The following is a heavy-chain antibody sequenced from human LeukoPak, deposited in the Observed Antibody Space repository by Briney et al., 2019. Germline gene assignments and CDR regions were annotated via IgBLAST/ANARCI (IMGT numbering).Heavy chain of an antibody. J-gene: IGHJ4*02. CDR3: ARAPYTTGRSFYFDS. CDR1: ELTFSNFG. V-gene: IGHV3-48*02. D-gene: IGHD2-2*02. CDR2: IISSSSSI. Sequence: GGSLRLSCAASELTFSNFGMNWVRQAPGKGLEWGSYIISSSSSIYYADSVRGRFTISRDNAKNSLYLQMNSLRDEDTAVYYCARAPYTTGRSFYFDSWGQGTLVTVSS.